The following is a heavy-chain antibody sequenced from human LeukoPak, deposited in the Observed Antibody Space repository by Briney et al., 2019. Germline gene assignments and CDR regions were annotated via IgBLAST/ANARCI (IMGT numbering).Heavy chain of an antibody. CDR2: IYHTGST. V-gene: IGHV4-38-2*02. J-gene: IGHJ5*02. Sequence: PSETLSLTCAVSGYSISNGNYWGWIRQPPGKGLEWIGSIYHTGSTYYNPSLKSRVTISVDTSKNQFSLKLNSVTAADTAVYYCARDKAPLGPAQYNWFDPWGQGTLVTVSS. CDR3: ARDKAPLGPAQYNWFDP. D-gene: IGHD5-24*01. CDR1: GYSISNGNY.